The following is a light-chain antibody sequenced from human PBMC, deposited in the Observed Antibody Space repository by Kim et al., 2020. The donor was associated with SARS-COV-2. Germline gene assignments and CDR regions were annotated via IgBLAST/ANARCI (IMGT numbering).Light chain of an antibody. J-gene: IGKJ2*01. V-gene: IGKV1-8*01. Sequence: SASAEGRVPITGRASQGIGSCLVWYQQKPGNAPNVLIYSASTVQNGVPSRFSGSGSGTDFTLTITCLQSEDFATYYCQQCYGLPYTFGQGTKLEI. CDR1: QGIGSC. CDR2: SAS. CDR3: QQCYGLPYT.